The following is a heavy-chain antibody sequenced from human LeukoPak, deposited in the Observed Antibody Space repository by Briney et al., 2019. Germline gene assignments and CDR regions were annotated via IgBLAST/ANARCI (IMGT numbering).Heavy chain of an antibody. Sequence: PGGSLRLSCAASAFTFSSYWMSWVRQAPGKGLEWVANIKQDGSEKYYVDSVKGRFTISRDNAKNSLYLQMNSLRAEDTAVYYCARDWGIATAGQIFDYWGQGTLVTVSS. J-gene: IGHJ4*02. CDR2: IKQDGSEK. CDR3: ARDWGIATAGQIFDY. CDR1: AFTFSSYW. V-gene: IGHV3-7*01. D-gene: IGHD6-13*01.